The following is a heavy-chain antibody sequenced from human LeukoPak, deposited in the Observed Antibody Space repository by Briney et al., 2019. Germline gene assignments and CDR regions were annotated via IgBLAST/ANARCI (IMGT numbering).Heavy chain of an antibody. CDR3: AKAEVRGVIIRTAFDY. CDR2: IYSGGST. D-gene: IGHD3-10*01. V-gene: IGHV3-53*01. Sequence: SGGSLRLSCAASEFSVGSNYMTWVRQAPGKGLEWVSLIYSGGSTYYADSVKGRFTISRDNSKNTLYLQMNSLRAEDTAVYYCAKAEVRGVIIRTAFDYWGQGTLVTVSS. J-gene: IGHJ4*02. CDR1: EFSVGSNY.